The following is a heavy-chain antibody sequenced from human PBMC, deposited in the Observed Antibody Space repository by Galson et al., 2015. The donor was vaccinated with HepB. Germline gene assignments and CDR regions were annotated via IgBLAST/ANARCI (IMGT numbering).Heavy chain of an antibody. Sequence: SVKVSCKASGYTFTGYYLHWVRQAPGQGLEWMGWINPNSGGTNYAQKFQGRVTMTRDTSINTAYMELSRLRSDDTAVYYCVRMGDLSGYSSCWGQGTLVTVSS. CDR2: INPNSGGT. CDR1: GYTFTGYY. J-gene: IGHJ4*02. CDR3: VRMGDLSGYSSC. D-gene: IGHD3-22*01. V-gene: IGHV1-2*02.